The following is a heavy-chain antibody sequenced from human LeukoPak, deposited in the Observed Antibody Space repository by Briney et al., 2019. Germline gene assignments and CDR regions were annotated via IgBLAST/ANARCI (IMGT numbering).Heavy chain of an antibody. J-gene: IGHJ5*02. D-gene: IGHD6-19*01. CDR3: ASSYSSGWYGWFDP. CDR2: ISGSGVGT. CDR1: GFTFSSYT. V-gene: IGHV3-23*01. Sequence: GGSLRLSCAASGFTFSSYTMNWVRQAPGKGLEWVSAISGSGVGTYYADSVKGRFTISRDNSWNTLYLQMSSLRVEDTAVYYCASSYSSGWYGWFDPWGQGTLVTVSS.